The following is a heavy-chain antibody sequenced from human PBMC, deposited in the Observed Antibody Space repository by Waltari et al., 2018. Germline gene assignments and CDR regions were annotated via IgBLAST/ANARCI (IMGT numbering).Heavy chain of an antibody. V-gene: IGHV4-39*01. Sequence: QLQLQESGPGLVKPSETLSLTCTVSGGSISSSSYYWGWIRQPPGKGLEWIGSIYYSGSTYYNPSLKSRVTISVDTSKNQFSLKLSSVTAADTAVYYCARGSTYYDILTGYPYDAFDIWGQGTMVTVSS. D-gene: IGHD3-9*01. J-gene: IGHJ3*02. CDR2: IYYSGST. CDR3: ARGSTYYDILTGYPYDAFDI. CDR1: GGSISSSSYY.